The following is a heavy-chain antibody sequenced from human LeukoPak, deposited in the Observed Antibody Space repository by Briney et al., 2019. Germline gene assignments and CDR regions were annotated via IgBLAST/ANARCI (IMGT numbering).Heavy chain of an antibody. J-gene: IGHJ4*02. CDR3: ARRYAMVRGVIDY. CDR2: IYYSGST. CDR1: GGSISSSSYY. D-gene: IGHD3-10*01. V-gene: IGHV4-39*01. Sequence: PSETLSLTCTVSGGSISSSSYYWGWVRQPPGKGLDWIGSIYYSGSTYYNPSLKSRVTISVDTSKNQFSLKLSSVTAADTAVYYCARRYAMVRGVIDYWGQGTLVTVSS.